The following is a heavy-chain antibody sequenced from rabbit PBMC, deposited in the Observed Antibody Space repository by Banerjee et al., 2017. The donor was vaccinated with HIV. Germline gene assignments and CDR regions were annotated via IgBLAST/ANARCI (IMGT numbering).Heavy chain of an antibody. D-gene: IGHD1-1*01. Sequence: QEQLVESGGGLVQPGGSLKLSCKASGFDFSTYGVNWVRQAPGKGLEWIGNITYGGSASSASWVNGRFPIPRHNAQNTLYLQLNSLTAADTATYFCARGAYTTSYVGYAFTRLDLWGQGTLVTVS. CDR3: ARGAYTTSYVGYAFTRLDL. CDR1: GFDFSTYG. CDR2: ITYGGSA. V-gene: IGHV1S47*01. J-gene: IGHJ3*01.